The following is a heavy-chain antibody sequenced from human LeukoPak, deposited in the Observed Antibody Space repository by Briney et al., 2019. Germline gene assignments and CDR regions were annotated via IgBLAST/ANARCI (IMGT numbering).Heavy chain of an antibody. J-gene: IGHJ6*02. V-gene: IGHV3-30*03. CDR2: ISYDGSNK. Sequence: GGSLRLSCAASGFTFSSYGMHWVRQAPGKGLEWVAVISYDGSNKYYADSVKGRFTISRDNAKNSLYLQMNGLRAEDTAVYYCARDPEGIAAAGTGNYYGMDVWGQGTTVTVSS. CDR1: GFTFSSYG. CDR3: ARDPEGIAAAGTGNYYGMDV. D-gene: IGHD6-13*01.